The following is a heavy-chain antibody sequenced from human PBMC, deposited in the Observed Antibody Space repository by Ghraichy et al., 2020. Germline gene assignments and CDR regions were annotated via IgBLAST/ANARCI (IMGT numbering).Heavy chain of an antibody. V-gene: IGHV5-51*01. J-gene: IGHJ3*02. CDR1: GYSFTSYW. CDR3: ARPAYCGGDCYSGRSAFDI. CDR2: IYPGDSDT. Sequence: GESLNISCKGSGYSFTSYWIGWVRQMPGKGLEWMGIIYPGDSDTRYSPSFQGQVTISADKSISTAYLQWSSLKASDTAMYYCARPAYCGGDCYSGRSAFDIWGQGTMVTVSS. D-gene: IGHD2-21*01.